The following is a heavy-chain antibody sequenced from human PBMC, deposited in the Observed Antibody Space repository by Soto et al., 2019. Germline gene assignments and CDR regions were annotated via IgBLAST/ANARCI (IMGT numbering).Heavy chain of an antibody. CDR3: TRANWYSEY. D-gene: IGHD7-27*01. CDR2: IYYSGNT. CDR1: GGSISNHY. V-gene: IGHV4-59*11. Sequence: QVQLQESGPGLVKPSETLSLTCSVSGGSISNHYWSWIRQPPGKGLEWIGYIYYSGNTNYNPSLKSRVTTSVDTSRNQISLKLTTVTAAHTAVYYCTRANWYSEYWGQGTLVTVSS. J-gene: IGHJ4*02.